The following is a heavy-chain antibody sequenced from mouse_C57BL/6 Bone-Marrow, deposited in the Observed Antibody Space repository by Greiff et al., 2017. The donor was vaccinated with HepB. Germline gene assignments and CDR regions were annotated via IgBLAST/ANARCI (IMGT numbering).Heavy chain of an antibody. J-gene: IGHJ2*01. D-gene: IGHD2-4*01. CDR3: ARRGLRRGGY. V-gene: IGHV1-81*01. CDR2: IYPRSGNT. Sequence: LQESGAELARPGASVKLSCKASGYTFTSYGISWVKQRTGRGLEWIGEIYPRSGNTYYNEKFKGKATLTADKSSSTAYMELRSLTSEDSAVYFCARRGLRRGGYWGQGTTLTVSS. CDR1: GYTFTSYG.